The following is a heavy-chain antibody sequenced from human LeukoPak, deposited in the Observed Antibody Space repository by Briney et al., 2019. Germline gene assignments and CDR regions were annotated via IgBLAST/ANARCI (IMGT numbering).Heavy chain of an antibody. CDR1: GFTFSNAW. V-gene: IGHV3-15*01. J-gene: IGHJ4*02. CDR2: IKTKTDGGTT. D-gene: IGHD5-24*01. CDR3: ATDKNYLDY. Sequence: GGSLRLSCAASGFTFSNAWMSWVRQAPGKGLEWVGRIKTKTDGGTTDYSAPVKGRFTISRDDSKNTLYLEMNSLEVEATAVYYCATDKNYLDYWGQGTLVTVSS.